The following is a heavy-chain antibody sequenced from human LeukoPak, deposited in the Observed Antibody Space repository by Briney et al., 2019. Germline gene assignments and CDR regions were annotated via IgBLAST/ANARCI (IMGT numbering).Heavy chain of an antibody. CDR1: GDSISSYY. CDR3: ARGQGSTWTGWFDP. V-gene: IGHV4-59*01. Sequence: SETLSLTCTVSGDSISSYYWSWLRQPPGKGLEWVGYIYYSGSTYYNPSLKSRVTILVATSKNQFSLKLSSVTAADTAVYFCARGQGSTWTGWFDPWGQGTLVTVSS. D-gene: IGHD6-13*01. J-gene: IGHJ5*02. CDR2: IYYSGST.